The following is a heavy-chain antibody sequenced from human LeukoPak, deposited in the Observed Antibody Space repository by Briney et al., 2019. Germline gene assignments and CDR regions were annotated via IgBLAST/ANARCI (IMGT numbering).Heavy chain of an antibody. CDR2: INHSGST. CDR1: GGSFSGYY. Sequence: SETLSLTCAVYGGSFSGYYWSWIRQPPGKGLEWIGEINHSGSTNYNPSLKSRVTISVDTSKNQFSLKLSSVTAADTAVYYCERAPHYDFWSGYYHFDYWGQGTLVTVSS. J-gene: IGHJ4*02. V-gene: IGHV4-34*01. CDR3: ERAPHYDFWSGYYHFDY. D-gene: IGHD3-3*01.